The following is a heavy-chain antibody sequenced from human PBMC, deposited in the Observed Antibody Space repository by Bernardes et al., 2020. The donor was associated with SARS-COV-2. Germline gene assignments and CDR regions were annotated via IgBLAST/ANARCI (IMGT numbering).Heavy chain of an antibody. D-gene: IGHD4-17*01. CDR2: ISYDGSNK. CDR3: ARVNYGDYVIDAFDI. J-gene: IGHJ3*02. V-gene: IGHV3-30*03. Sequence: GGSLRVSCAASGFTFSSYGMHWVRQAPGKGLEWVAVISYDGSNKYYADSVKGRFTISRDNSKNTLYLQMNSLRAEDTAVYYCARVNYGDYVIDAFDIWGQGTMVTVSS. CDR1: GFTFSSYG.